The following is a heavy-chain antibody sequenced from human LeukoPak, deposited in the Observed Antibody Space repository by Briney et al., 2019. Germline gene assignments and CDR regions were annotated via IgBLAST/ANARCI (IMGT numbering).Heavy chain of an antibody. Sequence: GGSLRLSYAASGFTFSRYSMNWVRQAPGKGLEWVSYISSSSSTIYYADSVKGRFTISRDNAKNSLYLQMNTLRDEDTAVYYCARVLVYYDILSGYYPIDYWGQGTLVTVSS. V-gene: IGHV3-48*02. CDR1: GFTFSRYS. CDR2: ISSSSSTI. CDR3: ARVLVYYDILSGYYPIDY. J-gene: IGHJ4*02. D-gene: IGHD3-9*01.